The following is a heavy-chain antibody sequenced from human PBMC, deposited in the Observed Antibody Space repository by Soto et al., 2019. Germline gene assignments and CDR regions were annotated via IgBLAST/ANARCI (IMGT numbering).Heavy chain of an antibody. CDR1: GFTFSSYW. CDR3: ARGHYDFWSGYSYGMDV. V-gene: IGHV3-7*03. D-gene: IGHD3-3*01. CDR2: IKQDGSEK. J-gene: IGHJ6*02. Sequence: GGSLRLSCAASGFTFSSYWMSWVRQAPGKGLEWVANIKQDGSEKYYVDSVKGRFTISRDNAKNSLYLQMNSLRAEDTAVYYCARGHYDFWSGYSYGMDVWGQGTTVTVSS.